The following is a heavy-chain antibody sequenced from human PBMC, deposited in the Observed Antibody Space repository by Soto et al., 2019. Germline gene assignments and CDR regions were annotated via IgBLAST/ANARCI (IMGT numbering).Heavy chain of an antibody. CDR3: AREELRYFDWYTLTSTTRRDVFFINDAFDI. D-gene: IGHD3-9*01. CDR1: GDSVSSNSAA. V-gene: IGHV6-1*01. CDR2: TYYRSKWYN. Sequence: SQTLSLTCAISGDSVSSNSAAWNWIRQSPSRGLEWLGRTYYRSKWYNDYAVSVKSRITINPDTSKNQFSLQLNSVTPEDTAVYYCAREELRYFDWYTLTSTTRRDVFFINDAFDIWGQGTMVTVSS. J-gene: IGHJ3*02.